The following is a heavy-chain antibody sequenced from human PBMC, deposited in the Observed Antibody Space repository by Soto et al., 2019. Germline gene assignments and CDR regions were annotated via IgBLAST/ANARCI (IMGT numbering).Heavy chain of an antibody. CDR1: GGSISSGNFS. J-gene: IGHJ2*01. CDR2: IFHTGST. D-gene: IGHD3-3*01. Sequence: SETLSLTCTVSGGSISSGNFSWTWIRQPPGKGLEWIAYIFHTGSTFYNSSLKPRVSISVDRSKNQFSLKLKSVTETDTAVYYCARVRVGDLFRFNWFFDLWGRGTLVTVSS. V-gene: IGHV4-30-2*01. CDR3: ARVRVGDLFRFNWFFDL.